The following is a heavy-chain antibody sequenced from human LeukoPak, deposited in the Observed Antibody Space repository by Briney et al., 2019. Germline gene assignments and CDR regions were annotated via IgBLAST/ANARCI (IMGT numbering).Heavy chain of an antibody. V-gene: IGHV5-51*01. CDR3: ARHRLDCSGGSCYSSAFDI. D-gene: IGHD2-15*01. J-gene: IGHJ3*02. CDR2: IYPADSDT. CDR1: GYSFPTYW. Sequence: GESLKISCKGSGYSFPTYWIGWVRQTPGKGLEWMGIIYPADSDTRYSPSFQGQVTISADKSISTAYLQWSSLKVSDTAIYYCARHRLDCSGGSCYSSAFDIWGQGTMVTVSS.